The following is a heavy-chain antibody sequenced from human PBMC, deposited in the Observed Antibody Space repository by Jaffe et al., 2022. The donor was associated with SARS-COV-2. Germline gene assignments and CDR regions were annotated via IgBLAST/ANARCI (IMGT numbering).Heavy chain of an antibody. CDR3: TRAIYSTPY. D-gene: IGHD2-21*01. Sequence: EVQLVESGGGLVQPGRSLRLSCKASGFTFGDYAMSWVRQAPGKGLEWVGFIRSKANGGTTGYAASVEGRFTISRDDAISIAYLQMNSLKTEDTAVYYCTRAIYSTPYWGQGTVVTVSS. CDR1: GFTFGDYA. J-gene: IGHJ4*02. V-gene: IGHV3-49*04. CDR2: IRSKANGGTT.